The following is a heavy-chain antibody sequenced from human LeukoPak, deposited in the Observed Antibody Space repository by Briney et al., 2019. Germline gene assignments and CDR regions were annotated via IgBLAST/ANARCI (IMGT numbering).Heavy chain of an antibody. V-gene: IGHV3-64*01. CDR1: GFTFSSYA. D-gene: IGHD6-13*01. CDR3: ARGLGSWYYFDY. CDR2: ISSNGGST. Sequence: GGSQRLSCAASGFTFSSYAMHWVRQAPGKGLEYVSAISSNGGSTYYANSVKGRFTISRDNSKNTLYLQMGSLRAEDMAVYYCARGLGSWYYFDYWGQGTLVTVSS. J-gene: IGHJ4*02.